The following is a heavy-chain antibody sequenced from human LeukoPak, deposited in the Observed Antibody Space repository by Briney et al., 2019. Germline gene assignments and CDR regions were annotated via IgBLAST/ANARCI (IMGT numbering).Heavy chain of an antibody. Sequence: PGGSLRLSCAASGFTFSNHAMTWVRQAPGKGLEWVSAISGSGDNTYHADSVKGRFTISRDNSENTLYLQMNSLRAEDTAVYYCARAAVFGYWYFDLWGRGTLVTVSS. D-gene: IGHD3-10*01. CDR3: ARAAVFGYWYFDL. CDR1: GFTFSNHA. J-gene: IGHJ2*01. CDR2: ISGSGDNT. V-gene: IGHV3-23*01.